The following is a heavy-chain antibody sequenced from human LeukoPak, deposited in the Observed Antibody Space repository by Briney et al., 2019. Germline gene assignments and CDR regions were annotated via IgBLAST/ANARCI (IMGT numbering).Heavy chain of an antibody. J-gene: IGHJ4*02. CDR3: ARDCWAVALAP. CDR1: GYTFTSYY. Sequence: ASVKVSCKASGYTFTSYYMHWVRQAPGQGLEWMRIINPSGGSTSYAQKFQGRVTMTRDTSTSTVYMELSSLRSEDTAVYYCARDCWAVALAPWGQGTLVTVSS. CDR2: INPSGGST. D-gene: IGHD6-19*01. V-gene: IGHV1-46*01.